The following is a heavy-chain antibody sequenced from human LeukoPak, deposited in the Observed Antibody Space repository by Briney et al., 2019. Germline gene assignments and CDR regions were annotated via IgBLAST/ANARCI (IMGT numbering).Heavy chain of an antibody. D-gene: IGHD3-3*01. V-gene: IGHV4-34*01. Sequence: SETLSLTCAVYGGSFSGYYWSWIRQPPGKVLEWIAEINHSGSTNYNPSLKSRVTISVDTSKNQFSLKLSSVTAADTAVYYCARIEGNYDFWSGYYGQDYWGQGTLVTVSS. J-gene: IGHJ4*02. CDR3: ARIEGNYDFWSGYYGQDY. CDR1: GGSFSGYY. CDR2: INHSGST.